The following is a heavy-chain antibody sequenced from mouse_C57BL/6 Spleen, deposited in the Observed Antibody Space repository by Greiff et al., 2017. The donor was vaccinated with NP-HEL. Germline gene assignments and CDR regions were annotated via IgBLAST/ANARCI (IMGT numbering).Heavy chain of an antibody. J-gene: IGHJ1*03. Sequence: ESGPGLVKPSQSLSLTCSVTGYSITSGYYWNWIRQFPGNKLEWMGYISYDGSNNYNPSLKNRISITRDTSKNQFFLKLNSVTTEDTATYYCARESYYGSSSYWYFDVWGTGTTVTVSS. CDR2: ISYDGSN. CDR1: GYSITSGYY. CDR3: ARESYYGSSSYWYFDV. V-gene: IGHV3-6*01. D-gene: IGHD1-1*01.